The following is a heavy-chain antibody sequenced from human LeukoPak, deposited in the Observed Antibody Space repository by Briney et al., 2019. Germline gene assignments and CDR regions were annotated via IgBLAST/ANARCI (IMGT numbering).Heavy chain of an antibody. J-gene: IGHJ4*02. CDR2: ISSSGSTT. Sequence: PGGTLRLSCAASGFTLSDYYMSWIRQAPGKGLEWVSYISSSGSTTYYAASVKSRFTSSRDNAKNSLYLQMNGLRAEDTALYYGARGGARGFTYGDYDYWGQGTLVTVSS. CDR1: GFTLSDYY. V-gene: IGHV3-11*01. D-gene: IGHD4-17*01. CDR3: ARGGARGFTYGDYDY.